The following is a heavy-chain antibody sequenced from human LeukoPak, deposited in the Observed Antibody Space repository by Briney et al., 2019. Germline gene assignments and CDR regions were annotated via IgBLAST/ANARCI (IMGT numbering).Heavy chain of an antibody. D-gene: IGHD3-3*01. CDR2: IYYSGST. V-gene: IGHV4-31*03. CDR3: AGVLRFLEWLSRPKYFQH. J-gene: IGHJ1*01. Sequence: SETLSLTCTVSGGSISSGGYYWSWIRQHPGKGLEWIGYIYYSGSTYYNPSLKSRVTISVDTSKNQFSLKLSSVTAADTAVYYCAGVLRFLEWLSRPKYFQHWGQGTLVTVSS. CDR1: GGSISSGGYY.